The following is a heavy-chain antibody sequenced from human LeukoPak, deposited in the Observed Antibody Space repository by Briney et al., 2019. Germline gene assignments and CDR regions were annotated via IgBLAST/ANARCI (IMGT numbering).Heavy chain of an antibody. CDR1: GGSISSYY. CDR3: ARDLEAYWYFDL. V-gene: IGHV4-59*01. J-gene: IGHJ2*01. Sequence: SETLSLTXTVSGGSISSYYWSWIRQPPGKGLEWIGYIYYSGSTNYNPSLKSRVTISVDTSKNQFSLKLSSVTAADTAVYYCARDLEAYWYFDLWGRGTLVTVSS. CDR2: IYYSGST.